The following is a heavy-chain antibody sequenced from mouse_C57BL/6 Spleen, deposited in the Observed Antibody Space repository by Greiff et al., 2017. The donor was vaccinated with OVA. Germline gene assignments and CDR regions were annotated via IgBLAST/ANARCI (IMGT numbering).Heavy chain of an antibody. Sequence: DVQLVASGGGLVQPGGALKLSCAASGFTFSDYYLYWVRQTPEKRLEWVAYISNGGGSTYYPDTVKGRFTISEDNAKTTLYLQMSRLKSEDTAMYYCAIYYYGTGFAYWGQGTLVTVSA. CDR1: GFTFSDYY. D-gene: IGHD1-1*01. CDR2: ISNGGGST. V-gene: IGHV5-12*01. CDR3: AIYYYGTGFAY. J-gene: IGHJ3*01.